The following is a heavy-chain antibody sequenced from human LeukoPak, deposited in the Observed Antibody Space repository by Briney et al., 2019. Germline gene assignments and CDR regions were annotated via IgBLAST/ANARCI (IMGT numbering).Heavy chain of an antibody. V-gene: IGHV3-30*02. Sequence: GGSLRLSCAASGFTFSSYGMHWVRQAPGKGLEWVAFIRYDGSNKYYADSVKGRFTISRDNSKNTLYLQMNSLRAEDTAVYYCAKDPDPLRYFDWQPADYWGQGTLVTVSS. CDR3: AKDPDPLRYFDWQPADY. CDR2: IRYDGSNK. J-gene: IGHJ4*02. D-gene: IGHD3-9*01. CDR1: GFTFSSYG.